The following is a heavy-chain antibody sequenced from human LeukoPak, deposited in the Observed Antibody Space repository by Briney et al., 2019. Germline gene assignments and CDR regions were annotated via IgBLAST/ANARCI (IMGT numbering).Heavy chain of an antibody. Sequence: ASVKVSCKASGGTFSSYAISWVRQAPGQGLEWMGGIIPIFGTANYAQKFQGRVTITADKSTSTAYMELSSLRSEDTAVYYCARSETHIPTVTTRHGYFDLWGRGTLVTVSS. V-gene: IGHV1-69*06. CDR2: IIPIFGTA. J-gene: IGHJ2*01. CDR1: GGTFSSYA. CDR3: ARSETHIPTVTTRHGYFDL. D-gene: IGHD4-17*01.